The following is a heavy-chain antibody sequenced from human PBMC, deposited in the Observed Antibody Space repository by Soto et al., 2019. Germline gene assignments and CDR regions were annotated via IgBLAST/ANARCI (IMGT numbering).Heavy chain of an antibody. CDR2: ICYSGST. CDR3: ARLRSGSLDY. D-gene: IGHD3-10*01. J-gene: IGHJ4*02. CDR1: GGSISSSSYY. V-gene: IGHV4-39*01. Sequence: SETLSLTCTVSGGSISSSSYYWGWIRQPPGKGLEWIGSICYSGSTYYNPSLKSRVTISVDTSKNQFSLKLSSVTAADTAVYYCARLRSGSLDYWGQGTLVTVSS.